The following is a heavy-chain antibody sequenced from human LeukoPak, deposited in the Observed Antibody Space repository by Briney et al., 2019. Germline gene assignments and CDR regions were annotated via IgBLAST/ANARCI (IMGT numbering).Heavy chain of an antibody. CDR1: GFDFSNFA. CDR2: MSYHGSNK. V-gene: IGHV3-30*18. CDR3: AKGAREGATYFDY. Sequence: HPGRSLRLSCAASGFDFSNFAMHWVRQAPGKGLEWVAFMSYHGSNKYYADSVKGRFTISRDTSKNTLYLQMNSLRPDDTAVYFCAKGAREGATYFDYWGQGTLVTVSS. J-gene: IGHJ4*02. D-gene: IGHD1-26*01.